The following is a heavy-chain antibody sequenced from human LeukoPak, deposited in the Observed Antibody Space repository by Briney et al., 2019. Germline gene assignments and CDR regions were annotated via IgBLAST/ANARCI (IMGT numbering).Heavy chain of an antibody. V-gene: IGHV3-23*01. J-gene: IGHJ4*02. D-gene: IGHD3-22*01. Sequence: GGSLRLSCVVSGFSFSDYEMAWVRQAPGMGLEWISYISNSGDIRRYADSVKGRFTISRDNSKNTLYLQMNSLRAEDTAVYYCAKGNGGYYYDSTGYRDGYFDYWGQGTLVTVSS. CDR2: ISNSGDIR. CDR1: GFSFSDYE. CDR3: AKGNGGYYYDSTGYRDGYFDY.